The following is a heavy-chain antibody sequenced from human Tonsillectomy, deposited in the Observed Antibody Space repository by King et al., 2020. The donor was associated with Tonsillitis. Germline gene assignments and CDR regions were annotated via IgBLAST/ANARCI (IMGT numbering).Heavy chain of an antibody. CDR3: ARDRGVVVVAATDIDY. Sequence: VQLVESGGGLVQPGGSLRLSFAASGFTFGSYWMHWVRQAPGKGRVWFSRFNIVGISTSYADSVKGRFTISRDNAKNTLYLQMNSLRAEDTAVYYCARDRGVVVVAATDIDYWGQGTLVTVSS. CDR2: FNIVGIST. CDR1: GFTFGSYW. J-gene: IGHJ4*02. D-gene: IGHD2-15*01. V-gene: IGHV3-74*01.